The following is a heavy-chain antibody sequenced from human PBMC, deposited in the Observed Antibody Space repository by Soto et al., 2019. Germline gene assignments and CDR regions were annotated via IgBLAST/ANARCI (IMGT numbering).Heavy chain of an antibody. J-gene: IGHJ6*02. D-gene: IGHD6-13*01. V-gene: IGHV4-59*01. Sequence: PGKGVEGVGYIYYSGSTNYNPSLKSRVTISVDTSKNQFSLKLSSVTAADTAVYYCARDHGSSWYGGVHHYGMDVWGLVTTVTVSS. CDR2: IYYSGST. CDR3: ARDHGSSWYGGVHHYGMDV.